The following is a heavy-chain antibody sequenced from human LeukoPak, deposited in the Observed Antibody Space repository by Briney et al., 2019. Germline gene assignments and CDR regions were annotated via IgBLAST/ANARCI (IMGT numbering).Heavy chain of an antibody. J-gene: IGHJ4*02. CDR1: GFTFSSYA. CDR2: ISSNGGST. D-gene: IGHD3-10*01. Sequence: PGGSLRLSCAASGFTFSSYAMHWVRQAPGKGLEYVSAISSNGGSTYYANSVKGRFTISRDNSKNTLYLQMGSLRAEDMAVYYCAAHTGMAERGVISYWGQGTLVTVSS. V-gene: IGHV3-64*01. CDR3: AAHTGMAERGVISY.